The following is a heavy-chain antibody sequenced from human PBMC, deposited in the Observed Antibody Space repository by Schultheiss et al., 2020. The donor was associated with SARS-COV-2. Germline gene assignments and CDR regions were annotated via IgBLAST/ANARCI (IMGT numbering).Heavy chain of an antibody. Sequence: GGSLRLSCAASGFTFDDYAMHWVRQAPGKGLEWVAVISYDGSNKYYADSVKGRFTISRDNSKNTLYLQMNSLRAEDTAVYYCATRGDFWSGYHFDYWGQGTLVTVSS. CDR1: GFTFDDYA. CDR2: ISYDGSNK. CDR3: ATRGDFWSGYHFDY. J-gene: IGHJ4*02. D-gene: IGHD3-3*01. V-gene: IGHV3-30*19.